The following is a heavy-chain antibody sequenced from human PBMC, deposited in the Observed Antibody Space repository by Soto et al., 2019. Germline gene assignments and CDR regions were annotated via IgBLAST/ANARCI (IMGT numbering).Heavy chain of an antibody. CDR1: GFTFSSYG. Sequence: GGSLRLSCAASGFTFSSYGMHWVRQAPGKGLEWVAVIWYDGSNKYYADSVKGRFTISRDNSKNTLYLQMNSLRAEDTAVYYCARSGYCSSTSCYGYRGPNYYYYMDVWGKGTTVTVSS. D-gene: IGHD2-2*01. V-gene: IGHV3-33*01. J-gene: IGHJ6*03. CDR3: ARSGYCSSTSCYGYRGPNYYYYMDV. CDR2: IWYDGSNK.